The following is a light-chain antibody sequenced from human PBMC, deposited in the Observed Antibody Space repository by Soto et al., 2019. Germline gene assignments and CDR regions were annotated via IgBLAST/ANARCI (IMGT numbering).Light chain of an antibody. CDR1: QSVLHNFNNMNY. V-gene: IGKV4-1*01. CDR2: WAS. CDR3: QLYYLIPHT. J-gene: IGKJ2*01. Sequence: DIVMTQSPDSLAVSLGERASINCKSSQSVLHNFNNMNYLAWYQQKPGQPPKLLIYWASTRESGVPDRFSGSGSGTDFTLTISSLQAEDVAVYYCQLYYLIPHTFGQGTKLEIK.